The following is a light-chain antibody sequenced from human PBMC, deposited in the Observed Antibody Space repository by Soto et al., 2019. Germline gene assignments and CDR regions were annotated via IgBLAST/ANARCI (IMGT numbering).Light chain of an antibody. CDR2: GNS. V-gene: IGLV1-40*01. CDR3: QSYDSSLSGWV. Sequence: QPVRTQPPSVSGAPGQRVTISCSASSSNIGAGYDVHWYQQLPGTAPKLLISGNSNRPSGVPDRFSGSKSGTSASLAITGLQAEDEADYYCQSYDSSLSGWVFGGGTKLTVL. CDR1: SSNIGAGYD. J-gene: IGLJ3*02.